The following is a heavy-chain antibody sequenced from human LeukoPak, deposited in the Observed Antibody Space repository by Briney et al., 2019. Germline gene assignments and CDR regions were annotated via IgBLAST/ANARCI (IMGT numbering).Heavy chain of an antibody. J-gene: IGHJ4*02. CDR3: ARHGVSSGFRLYYFDY. CDR2: IYTSGST. D-gene: IGHD3-22*01. Sequence: SETLSLTCTVSGGSISSYYWSWIRQPPGKGLEWIGYIYTSGSTNYNPSLKSRVTISVDTSKNQFPLKLSSVTAADTAVYYCARHGVSSGFRLYYFDYWGQGTLVTVSS. CDR1: GGSISSYY. V-gene: IGHV4-4*09.